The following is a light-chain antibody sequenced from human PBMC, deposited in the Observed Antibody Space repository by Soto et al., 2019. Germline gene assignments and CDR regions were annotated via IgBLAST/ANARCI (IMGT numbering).Light chain of an antibody. J-gene: IGLJ2*01. Sequence: QSVLTQPPSASGTPGQRVTISCSGSYSNVETNYVYWYQQVPGTAPKLLIYTNDQWPSGVPDRFSASKSGTSASLAISGLRSEDEADYFCSATDDSLGGPVFGGGTKLTVL. CDR3: SATDDSLGGPV. V-gene: IGLV1-47*02. CDR2: TND. CDR1: YSNVETNY.